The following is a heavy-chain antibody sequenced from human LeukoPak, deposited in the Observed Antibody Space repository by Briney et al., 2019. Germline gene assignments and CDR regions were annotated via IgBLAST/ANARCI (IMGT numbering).Heavy chain of an antibody. CDR1: GGSFSGYY. CDR3: ARGYCSGGSCYSYYYYNYMDV. D-gene: IGHD2-15*01. V-gene: IGHV4-34*01. Sequence: SETLSLTCAVYGGSFSGYYWSWIRQPPGKGLEWIGEINHSESTNYNPSLKSRVTISVDTSKNQFSLKLSSVTAADTAVYYCARGYCSGGSCYSYYYYNYMDVWGKGTTVTVSS. CDR2: INHSEST. J-gene: IGHJ6*03.